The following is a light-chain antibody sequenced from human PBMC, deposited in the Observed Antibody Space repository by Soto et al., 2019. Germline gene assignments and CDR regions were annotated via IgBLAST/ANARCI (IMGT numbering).Light chain of an antibody. Sequence: DLQMTQSPSSLSASVGDRVTITCRASQSISGYLNWFQQKPGKAPKVLIYGASSLQSGVPSRFSGSGSGTDFTLTISSLQTDDFATYYCQQSYSSPYAFGQGTKLEIK. CDR2: GAS. J-gene: IGKJ2*01. CDR1: QSISGY. CDR3: QQSYSSPYA. V-gene: IGKV1-39*01.